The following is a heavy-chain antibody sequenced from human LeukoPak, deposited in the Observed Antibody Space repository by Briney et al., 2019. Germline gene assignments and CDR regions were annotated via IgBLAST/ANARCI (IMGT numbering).Heavy chain of an antibody. J-gene: IGHJ4*02. D-gene: IGHD3-22*01. CDR3: AKAPVAYYYDSSGYYLGFDY. Sequence: GVSLRLSCAASGFTFSSYAMSWVRQAPGKGLEWVSTISGSGGSTYYADSVKGRFTISRDNSKNTLYLQMNSLRAEDTAVYYCAKAPVAYYYDSSGYYLGFDYWGQGTLVTVSS. CDR1: GFTFSSYA. CDR2: ISGSGGST. V-gene: IGHV3-23*01.